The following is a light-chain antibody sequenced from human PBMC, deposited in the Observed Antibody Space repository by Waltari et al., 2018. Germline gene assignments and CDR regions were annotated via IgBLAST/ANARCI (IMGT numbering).Light chain of an antibody. Sequence: DIQMTQSPSTLSASVGDRVTLTCRASQSISTWLAWYQQKPGKAPNLLIYKASSLESGVPSRFSGSGSGTEFTLTISSLQPDDFATFYCQQYNTYVTFGPGTKVDIK. CDR3: QQYNTYVT. V-gene: IGKV1-5*03. CDR1: QSISTW. CDR2: KAS. J-gene: IGKJ3*01.